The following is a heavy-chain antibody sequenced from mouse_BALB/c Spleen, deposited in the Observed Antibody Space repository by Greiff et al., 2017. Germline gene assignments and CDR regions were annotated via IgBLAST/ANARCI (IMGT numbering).Heavy chain of an antibody. CDR3: AREGITTSGGYYYAMDY. V-gene: IGHV1S137*01. CDR2: ISTYYGDA. D-gene: IGHD2-4*01. CDR1: GYTFTDYA. J-gene: IGHJ4*01. Sequence: VKLQESGAELVRPGVSVKISCKGSGYTFTDYAMHWVKQSHAKSLEWIGVISTYYGDASYNQKFKGKATMTVDKSSSTAYMELARLTSEDSAIYYCAREGITTSGGYYYAMDYWGQGTSVTVSS.